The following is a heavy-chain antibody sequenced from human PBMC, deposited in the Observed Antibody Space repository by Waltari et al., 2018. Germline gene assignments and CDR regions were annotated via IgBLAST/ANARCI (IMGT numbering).Heavy chain of an antibody. J-gene: IGHJ3*02. CDR2: INHSGST. D-gene: IGHD1-26*01. V-gene: IGHV4-34*01. CDR1: GGSFSGYY. Sequence: QVQLQQWGAGLLKPSETLSLTCAVYGGSFSGYYWSWIRQPPGKGLEWMGEINHSGSTNYNPSLKSRVTISVDTSKNQFSLKLSSVTAADTAVYYCARGKGWELLRLKAFDIWGQGTMVTVSS. CDR3: ARGKGWELLRLKAFDI.